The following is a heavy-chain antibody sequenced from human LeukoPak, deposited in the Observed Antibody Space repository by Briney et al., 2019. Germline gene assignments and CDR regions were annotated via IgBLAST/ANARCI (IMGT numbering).Heavy chain of an antibody. J-gene: IGHJ4*02. CDR1: GFTFSSYT. V-gene: IGHV3-21*01. CDR3: ARDRSPGNFDY. Sequence: GGSLRLSCAASGFTFSSYTMNWVRQAQGKGLEWVSSISSSSTYINYADSVKGRFTISRDNAKNPLYLQMNSLRAEDTAVYYCARDRSPGNFDYWGQGTLVTVSS. D-gene: IGHD3-10*01. CDR2: ISSSSTYI.